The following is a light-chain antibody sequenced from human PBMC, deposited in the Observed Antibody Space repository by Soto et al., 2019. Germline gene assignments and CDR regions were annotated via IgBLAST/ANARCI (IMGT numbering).Light chain of an antibody. CDR1: QSVSSN. Sequence: EIVMTQSPATLSVSPGERATLSCRASQSVSSNLAWYQQKPGQAPRLLVYGASTRPTGIPTRFSGSGSGTEFTLTISSLQSEAFAVYYCQQYNNWPLWTFGQGTKVDI. CDR3: QQYNNWPLWT. CDR2: GAS. J-gene: IGKJ1*01. V-gene: IGKV3-15*01.